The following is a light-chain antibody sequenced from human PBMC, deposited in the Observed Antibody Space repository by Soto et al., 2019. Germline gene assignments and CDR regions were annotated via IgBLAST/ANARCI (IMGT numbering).Light chain of an antibody. CDR1: RSEVGGYNY. V-gene: IGLV2-8*01. CDR2: EFS. J-gene: IGLJ1*01. Sequence: QSVLTQPPPASGAPGQSVTISCTGTRSEVGGYNYVSWYQQHPGKAPKLMIYEFSRRPSGVPDRFSGSRSANTAFLTVSGLQAEDEADYYCCSYAGNDNFYVFGTGTKVTVL. CDR3: CSYAGNDNFYV.